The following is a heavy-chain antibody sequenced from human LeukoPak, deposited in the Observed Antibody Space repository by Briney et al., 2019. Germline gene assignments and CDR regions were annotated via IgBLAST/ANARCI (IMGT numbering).Heavy chain of an antibody. CDR2: IYSGAGT. V-gene: IGHV3-66*02. CDR1: GFTVSSHY. Sequence: GGSLRLSCAASGFTVSSHYMSWVRQAPGKGLEWVSVIYSGAGTSYEDSVQGRFTISRDNSKNTLFLQMNSLRVEDTAVYYCARDRGFSSSWRLFVYWGQGTLVTVSS. D-gene: IGHD6-13*01. J-gene: IGHJ4*02. CDR3: ARDRGFSSSWRLFVY.